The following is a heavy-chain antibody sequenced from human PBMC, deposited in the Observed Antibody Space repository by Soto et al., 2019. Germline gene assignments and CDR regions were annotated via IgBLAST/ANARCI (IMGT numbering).Heavy chain of an antibody. CDR1: GFTFRGYA. CDR3: AKGSSGLRFLEWLSPHDY. D-gene: IGHD3-3*01. CDR2: ISSRGTST. V-gene: IGHV3-23*01. Sequence: GGSLRLSYAASGFTFRGYAMSWVRQAPGKGLEWVSAISSRGTSTYYADSVKGRFTISRDNSKNTLYLQVNSLRAEDTAIYYYAKGSSGLRFLEWLSPHDYWGQGTLVTVSS. J-gene: IGHJ4*02.